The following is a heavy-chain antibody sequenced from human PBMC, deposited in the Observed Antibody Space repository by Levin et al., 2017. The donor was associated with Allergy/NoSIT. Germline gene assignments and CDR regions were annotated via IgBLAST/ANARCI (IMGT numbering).Heavy chain of an antibody. V-gene: IGHV3-33*01. CDR3: ARGMAHFYDGSAWSHLIDYYAMDV. Sequence: SCTASGFTFSSYGMYWVRQAPGRGLEWVAVIWYDGSNKYYLDSVEGRFTISRDNSKNTLYLEMNSLRVEDTAVYYCARGMAHFYDGSAWSHLIDYYAMDVWGQGTTVAVSS. D-gene: IGHD3-22*01. CDR1: GFTFSSYG. CDR2: IWYDGSNK. J-gene: IGHJ6*02.